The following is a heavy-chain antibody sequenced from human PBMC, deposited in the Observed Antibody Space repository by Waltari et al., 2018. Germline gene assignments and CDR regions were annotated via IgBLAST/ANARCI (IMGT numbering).Heavy chain of an antibody. V-gene: IGHV1-2*02. J-gene: IGHJ6*03. CDR3: ARGPYCSSTSCSPGYMDV. CDR1: GGTFSSYT. CDR2: INPNSGGT. D-gene: IGHD2-2*01. Sequence: QVQLVQSGAEVKKPGSSVKVSCKASGGTFSSYTISWVRQAPGQGLEWMGWINPNSGGTNYAQKFQGRVTMTRDTSISTAYMELSRLRSDDTAVYYCARGPYCSSTSCSPGYMDVWGKGTTVTVSS.